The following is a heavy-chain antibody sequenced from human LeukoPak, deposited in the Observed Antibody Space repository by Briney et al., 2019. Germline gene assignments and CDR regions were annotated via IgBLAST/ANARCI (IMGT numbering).Heavy chain of an antibody. CDR3: AKAKSGYCSSTSCYASDY. CDR1: GFTFSSYA. D-gene: IGHD2-2*03. J-gene: IGHJ4*02. Sequence: GGSLRLSCAASGFTFSSYAMSWVRQAPGKGLEWVSAISGSGGSTYYADSVKGRFTISRDNSKNTLYLQINSLRAEDTAVYYCAKAKSGYCSSTSCYASDYWGQGTLVTVSS. CDR2: ISGSGGST. V-gene: IGHV3-23*01.